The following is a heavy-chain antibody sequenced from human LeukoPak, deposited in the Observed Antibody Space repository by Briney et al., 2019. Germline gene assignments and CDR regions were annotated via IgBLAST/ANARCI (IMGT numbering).Heavy chain of an antibody. CDR3: SKGPRSSPLFYYMDV. CDR2: ISYEGTNK. J-gene: IGHJ6*03. CDR1: GFTFEDYG. Sequence: GRPLRLSCAASGFTFEDYGVHWVRQAPGKGLEWVAVISYEGTNKYYADSVKGRFTISRDNSKNTLYLQMNSLRVEDTAVYYCSKGPRSSPLFYYMDVWGNGTTVIVSS. D-gene: IGHD6-6*01. V-gene: IGHV3-30*18.